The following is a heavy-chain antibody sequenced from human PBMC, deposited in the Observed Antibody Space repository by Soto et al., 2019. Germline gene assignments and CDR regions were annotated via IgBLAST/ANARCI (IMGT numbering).Heavy chain of an antibody. CDR2: IYHSGST. CDR3: ASGHDYGDLYYYYGMDV. Sequence: QLQLQESGSGLVKPSQTLSLTCAVSGGSISSGGYSWSWIRQPPGKGLEWIGYIYHSGSTYYNPSLKSRVTISVDRFKNQFSLKLSSVTAADTAVYYCASGHDYGDLYYYYGMDVWGQGTTVTVSS. CDR1: GGSISSGGYS. V-gene: IGHV4-30-2*01. J-gene: IGHJ6*02. D-gene: IGHD4-17*01.